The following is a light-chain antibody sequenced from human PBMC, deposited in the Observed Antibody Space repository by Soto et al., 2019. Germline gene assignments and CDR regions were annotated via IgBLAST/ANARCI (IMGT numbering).Light chain of an antibody. CDR2: ETS. J-gene: IGKJ5*01. CDR3: QQRSNWPPST. Sequence: EIVLTQSPATLSLSPGERATLSYRASQSVSNYLAWYQQKPGQAPRLLIYETSNRATGIPARFSGSGSETDFTLTISSLEPEDSAVYYCQQRSNWPPSTFGRGTRLEIK. V-gene: IGKV3-11*01. CDR1: QSVSNY.